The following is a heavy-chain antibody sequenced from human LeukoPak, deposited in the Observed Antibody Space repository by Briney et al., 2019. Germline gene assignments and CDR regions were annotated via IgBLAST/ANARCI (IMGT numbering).Heavy chain of an antibody. D-gene: IGHD3-10*01. V-gene: IGHV4-59*01. CDR1: GGSISSYY. Sequence: SETLSLTCTVSGGSISSYYWSWIRQPPGKGLEWIGYISYSGSTNYNPSLKSRVTISVDTSRNQFSLKLSSVTAADTAVYYCARGRLGGSGSYYDVLDYWGQGTLVTVSS. J-gene: IGHJ4*02. CDR3: ARGRLGGSGSYYDVLDY. CDR2: ISYSGST.